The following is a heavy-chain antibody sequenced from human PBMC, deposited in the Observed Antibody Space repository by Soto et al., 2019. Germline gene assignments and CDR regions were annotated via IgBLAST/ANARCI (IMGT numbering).Heavy chain of an antibody. Sequence: SETLSLTCTVSGSSISSYYWSWIRQPPGKGLEWVGYIYYSGTTSYNPSLQSRVTISLETSKNQFSLKLTSVTAADTAVYYCARLGAYYQSLDPWGPGTLVTVSS. J-gene: IGHJ5*02. CDR2: IYYSGTT. D-gene: IGHD3-22*01. CDR1: GSSISSYY. V-gene: IGHV4-59*08. CDR3: ARLGAYYQSLDP.